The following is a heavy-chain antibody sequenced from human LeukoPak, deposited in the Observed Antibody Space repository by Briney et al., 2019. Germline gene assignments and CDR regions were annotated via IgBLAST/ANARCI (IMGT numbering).Heavy chain of an antibody. J-gene: IGHJ3*02. CDR2: ISSSSSYI. CDR1: GFTFSSYS. CDR3: ARGRGYSVSSDAFDI. V-gene: IGHV3-21*01. D-gene: IGHD5/OR15-5a*01. Sequence: GGSLRLSCAASGFTFSSYSMNWVRQAPGKGLEWVSSISSSSSYIYYADSVKGRFTISRDNAKNSLYLQMDSLRAEDTAVYYCARGRGYSVSSDAFDIWGQGTMVTVSS.